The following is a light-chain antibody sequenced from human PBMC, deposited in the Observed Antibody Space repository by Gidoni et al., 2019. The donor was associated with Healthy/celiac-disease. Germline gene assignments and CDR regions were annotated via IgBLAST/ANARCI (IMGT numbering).Light chain of an antibody. CDR3: QQYYSTPWT. V-gene: IGKV4-1*01. J-gene: IGKJ1*01. CDR1: QSVLYSSNHKNY. Sequence: RATINCKSSQSVLYSSNHKNYLAWYQQKPGQPPKLLISWASTRESGVPDRFSGSGSGTDFTLTISSLQAEDVAVYYCQQYYSTPWTFGQGTKVEIK. CDR2: WAS.